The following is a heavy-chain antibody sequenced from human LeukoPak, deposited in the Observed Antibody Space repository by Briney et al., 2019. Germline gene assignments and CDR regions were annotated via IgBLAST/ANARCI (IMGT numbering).Heavy chain of an antibody. V-gene: IGHV1-2*02. CDR1: GYTFTGYY. Sequence: ASVKVSCKASGYTFTGYYMHWVRQAPGQGLEWMGWINPNSGGTNYAQKFQGRVTMTRDTSISTAYMELSRLRSDDTAVYYCARCPYGGRYYYYGMDVWGQGTTVTVSS. CDR2: INPNSGGT. J-gene: IGHJ6*02. CDR3: ARCPYGGRYYYYGMDV. D-gene: IGHD4-23*01.